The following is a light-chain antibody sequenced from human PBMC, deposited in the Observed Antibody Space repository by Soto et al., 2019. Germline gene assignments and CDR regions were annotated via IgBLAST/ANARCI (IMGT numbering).Light chain of an antibody. CDR2: DVS. Sequence: QSALTQPASVSGSPGQSITISCTGTSSDVGGYNYVSWYQQHQGKAPKLMIYDVSNRPSGVSNRFSGSKSGNTASLTISGLQAEDEADYYYSSYTSSSTLKVFGGGTKVTVL. CDR3: SSYTSSSTLKV. V-gene: IGLV2-14*01. CDR1: SSDVGGYNY. J-gene: IGLJ2*01.